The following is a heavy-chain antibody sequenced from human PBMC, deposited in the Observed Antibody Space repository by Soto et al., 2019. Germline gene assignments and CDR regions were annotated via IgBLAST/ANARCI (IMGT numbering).Heavy chain of an antibody. CDR3: AREKDIVVVPAARGGSDYYYGMDV. V-gene: IGHV3-7*03. CDR1: GFTFSSYW. CDR2: IKQDGSEK. Sequence: GGSLRLSCAASGFTFSSYWMSWVRQAPGKGLEWVANIKQDGSEKYYVDSVKGRFTISRDNAKNSLYLQMNSLRAEDTAVYYCAREKDIVVVPAARGGSDYYYGMDVWGQGTTVTVSS. J-gene: IGHJ6*02. D-gene: IGHD2-2*01.